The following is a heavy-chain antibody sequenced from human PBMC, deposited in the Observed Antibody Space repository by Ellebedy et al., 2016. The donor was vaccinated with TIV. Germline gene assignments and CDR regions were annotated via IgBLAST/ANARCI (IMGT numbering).Heavy chain of an antibody. CDR3: AKNSGKYGWKYEY. D-gene: IGHD3-10*01. CDR2: ITGSGDRT. J-gene: IGHJ4*02. Sequence: PGGSLRLSCATSGFTFDNFAMRWFRQAPGKGLEWVSAITGSGDRTFYADSVKGRFTVSRDTSKNTLYLQMNSLRAEDTAIYYCAKNSGKYGWKYEYWGQGTQVTVSS. CDR1: GFTFDNFA. V-gene: IGHV3-23*01.